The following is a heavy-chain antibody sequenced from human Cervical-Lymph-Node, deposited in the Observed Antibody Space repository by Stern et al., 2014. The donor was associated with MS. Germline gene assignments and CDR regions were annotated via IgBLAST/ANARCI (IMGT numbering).Heavy chain of an antibody. Sequence: VQLVPSGAEVKKPGSSVKVSCKASGGIISNYGISWVRQAPGQGLEWMGGIIPMFGTATYAQKFQGRVTITADDSTNTVYMDLSSLTSEDTAVYYCARDGDSSMLGLDVWGQGTTVTVSS. CDR2: IIPMFGTA. D-gene: IGHD4-17*01. V-gene: IGHV1-69*01. J-gene: IGHJ6*02. CDR3: ARDGDSSMLGLDV. CDR1: GGIISNYG.